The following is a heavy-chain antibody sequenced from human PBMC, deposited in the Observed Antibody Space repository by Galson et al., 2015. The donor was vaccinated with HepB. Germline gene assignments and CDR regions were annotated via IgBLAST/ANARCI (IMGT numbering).Heavy chain of an antibody. CDR3: ATSGSYYDWFDL. Sequence: TLSLTCTVSGGSISSGSYYWSWIRQPAGKGLEWIGRIYISGSTDYNPSLKSRVTISLDTSKNQFSLNLRSVTAADTAVYHCATSGSYYDWFDLWGQGTLVTVSS. CDR2: IYISGST. D-gene: IGHD1-26*01. V-gene: IGHV4-61*02. J-gene: IGHJ5*02. CDR1: GGSISSGSYY.